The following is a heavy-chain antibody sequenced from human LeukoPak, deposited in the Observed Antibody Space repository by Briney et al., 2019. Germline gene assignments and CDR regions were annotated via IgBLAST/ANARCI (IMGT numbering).Heavy chain of an antibody. CDR3: ARENYGY. D-gene: IGHD3-16*01. CDR1: GLTVSINY. V-gene: IGHV3-53*01. Sequence: GGSLRLSCAASGLTVSINYMSWVRQAPGKGLEWVAVIFTGGSTYYAVSVKGRFTISRDNPKNTVYLQMNSLIPEDTAEYYCARENYGYWGQGTLVTVPS. J-gene: IGHJ4*02. CDR2: IFTGGST.